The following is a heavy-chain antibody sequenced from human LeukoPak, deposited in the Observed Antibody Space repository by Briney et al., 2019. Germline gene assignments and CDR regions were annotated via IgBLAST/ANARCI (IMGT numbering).Heavy chain of an antibody. J-gene: IGHJ4*02. Sequence: GGSLRLSCATSGITFSNYYMHWVRQVPGEGRVWVSHIIQDGSVTGYADSVKGRLTLSRDNAKNTVSLQLNNLRAEDTAVYYCATDDYRGLGHWGQGTLVTVSS. CDR3: ATDDYRGLGH. CDR1: GITFSNYY. CDR2: IIQDGSVT. D-gene: IGHD3-16*01. V-gene: IGHV3-74*01.